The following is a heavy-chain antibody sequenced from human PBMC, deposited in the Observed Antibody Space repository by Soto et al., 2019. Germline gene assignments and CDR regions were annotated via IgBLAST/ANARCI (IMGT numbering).Heavy chain of an antibody. D-gene: IGHD5-18*01. Sequence: EVQLVESGGGLVQPGGSLRLSCAASGFTFSSYWMHWVRQAPGKGLVWVSRINSDGSSTSYADSVKGRFTISRDNAKNTVYRQMNGLRAEDTAVYYCARSPTAMGPFDYWGQGTLVTVSS. J-gene: IGHJ4*02. CDR3: ARSPTAMGPFDY. CDR2: INSDGSST. CDR1: GFTFSSYW. V-gene: IGHV3-74*01.